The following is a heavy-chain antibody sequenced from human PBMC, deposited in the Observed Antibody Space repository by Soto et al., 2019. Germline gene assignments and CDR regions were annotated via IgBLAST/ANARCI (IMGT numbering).Heavy chain of an antibody. J-gene: IGHJ4*02. V-gene: IGHV3-7*01. D-gene: IGHD3-16*02. CDR2: IKQDGGER. CDR1: GFTFTSYW. Sequence: EVQLVESGGGLVQPGGSLRLSCAASGFTFTSYWMTWVRQAPGKGLEWVANIKQDGGERYYVGSVKGRFTISRDNAEDSLYLRLDSLRAEDAAVYYCAMGAFPTWGTYPFDYWGQGTLVTVSS. CDR3: AMGAFPTWGTYPFDY.